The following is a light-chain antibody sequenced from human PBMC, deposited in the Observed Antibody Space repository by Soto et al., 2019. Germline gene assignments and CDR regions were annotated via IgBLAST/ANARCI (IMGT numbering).Light chain of an antibody. CDR2: DAS. V-gene: IGKV1-5*01. CDR3: QQYNSYSP. J-gene: IGKJ1*01. CDR1: QSISSW. Sequence: DIQMTQSPSTLSASVGDRVTITCRASQSISSWLAWYQQKPGKAPKLLIYDASSLESGVPSRFSGSGSGTEFTLTISSLQPDDFATYCCQQYNSYSPFGQGTKVDIK.